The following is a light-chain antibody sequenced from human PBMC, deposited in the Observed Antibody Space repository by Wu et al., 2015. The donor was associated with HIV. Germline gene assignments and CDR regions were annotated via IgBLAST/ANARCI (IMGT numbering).Light chain of an antibody. V-gene: IGKV1-5*03. CDR3: QQYKSDPRT. Sequence: DMQMTQSPSTLSASVGDRVTITCRASQTINTWLAWYQQKPGKAPKLLIYRTSGLESGVPSRFSGSGSGTEFTLTISSLQPDDFVTYYCQQYKSDPRTFGQGTKVEIQ. CDR2: RTS. J-gene: IGKJ1*01. CDR1: QTINTW.